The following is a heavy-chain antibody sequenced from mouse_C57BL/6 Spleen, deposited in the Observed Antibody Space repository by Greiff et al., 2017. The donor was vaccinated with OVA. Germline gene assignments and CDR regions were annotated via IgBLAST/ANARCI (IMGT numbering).Heavy chain of an antibody. CDR3: VRHVNGYYDY. CDR1: GFSFNTYA. Sequence: EVQRVESGGGLVQPKGSLKLSCAASGFSFNTYAMNWVRQAPGKGLEWVARIRSKSNNYATYYADSVKDRITISRDDSESMLYLQMNNLKTEDTAMYYCVRHVNGYYDYWGQGTTLTVSS. CDR2: IRSKSNNYAT. D-gene: IGHD2-3*01. J-gene: IGHJ2*01. V-gene: IGHV10-1*01.